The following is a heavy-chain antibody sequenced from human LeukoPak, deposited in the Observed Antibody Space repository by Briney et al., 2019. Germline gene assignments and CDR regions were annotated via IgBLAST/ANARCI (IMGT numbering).Heavy chain of an antibody. CDR1: GFTFSSYA. J-gene: IGHJ4*02. Sequence: GGSLRLSCAASGFTFSSYAMSWVRQAPGKGLEWVSGISGSGDNTYYADSAKGRFTISRDNSKNTLYVQVNSLGTEDTAAYYCAKGSYYDSSGSFYFDYWGQGTLVTVSS. V-gene: IGHV3-23*01. CDR3: AKGSYYDSSGSFYFDY. CDR2: ISGSGDNT. D-gene: IGHD3-22*01.